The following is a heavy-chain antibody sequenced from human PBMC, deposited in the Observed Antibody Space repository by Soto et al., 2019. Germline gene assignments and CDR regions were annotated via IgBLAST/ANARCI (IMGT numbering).Heavy chain of an antibody. J-gene: IGHJ4*02. CDR2: INTYNGNT. CDR3: AGGSYCDCDY. CDR1: GYTFTTSG. Sequence: QVQLVQSGAEVKKPGASVKVSCKASGYTFTTSGISWVRQAPGQGLEWMGWINTYNGNTHYAQRLQGRVTMTTDTSTTTVIMELRCLRSEDTAPHYCAGGSYCDCDYWGQGTLVTVSP. V-gene: IGHV1-18*01. D-gene: IGHD2-21*01.